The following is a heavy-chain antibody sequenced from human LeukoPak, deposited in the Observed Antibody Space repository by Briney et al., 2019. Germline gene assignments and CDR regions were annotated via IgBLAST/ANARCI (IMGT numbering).Heavy chain of an antibody. J-gene: IGHJ3*02. CDR1: GGSISSGGYY. V-gene: IGHV4-31*03. D-gene: IGHD3-22*01. CDR3: ARAIYDYYDSSGLEAFDI. CDR2: IYYSGST. Sequence: SETLSLTCTVSGGSISSGGYYWSWIRQHPGKGLEWIGYIYYSGSTYYNPSLKSRVTISVDTSKNQFSLKLSSVTAADTAVYYCARAIYDYYDSSGLEAFDIWGQGTMVTVSS.